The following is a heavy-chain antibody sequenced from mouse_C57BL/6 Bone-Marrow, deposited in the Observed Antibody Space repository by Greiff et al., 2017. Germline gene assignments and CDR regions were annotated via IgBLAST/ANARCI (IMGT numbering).Heavy chain of an antibody. D-gene: IGHD2-4*01. J-gene: IGHJ3*01. CDR2: IWSGGST. CDR3: GRGDYDGFAY. CDR1: GFSLTSYG. V-gene: IGHV2-2*01. Sequence: QVQLKESGPGLVQPSQSLSITCTVSGFSLTSYGVHWVRQSPGKGLEWLGVIWSGGSTDYNAAFLSRLSISKDNSKSQVFFKMNSLQADDTAIYYCGRGDYDGFAYWGQGTLVTVSA.